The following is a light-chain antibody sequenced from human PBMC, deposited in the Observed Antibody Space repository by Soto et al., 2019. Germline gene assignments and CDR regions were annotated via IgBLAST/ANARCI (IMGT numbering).Light chain of an antibody. CDR2: EVS. Sequence: QSALTQPASVSGSPGQAITISCTGTSSDVGGYNYVSWYQQHPGKAPKLMIYEVSTRPSGVANRFSGSKSGNTSSLTISGLQAEYEADYYSSSYTSSSTWVFGGGTKLTVL. V-gene: IGLV2-14*01. J-gene: IGLJ3*02. CDR3: SSYTSSSTWV. CDR1: SSDVGGYNY.